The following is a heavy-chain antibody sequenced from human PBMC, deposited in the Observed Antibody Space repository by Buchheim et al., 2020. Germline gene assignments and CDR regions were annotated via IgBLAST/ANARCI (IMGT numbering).Heavy chain of an antibody. J-gene: IGHJ4*02. V-gene: IGHV1-46*01. CDR2: INPSGGST. CDR3: ARDGLYCSGGSCYFDY. Sequence: QVQLVQSGAEVKKPGASVKVSCKASGYTFTSYYMHWVRQAPGQGLEWMGIINPSGGSTSSAQMFQGRVTMTRDTSTRPGYMELSSLRSEDTAVYYCARDGLYCSGGSCYFDYWGQGTL. CDR1: GYTFTSYY. D-gene: IGHD2-15*01.